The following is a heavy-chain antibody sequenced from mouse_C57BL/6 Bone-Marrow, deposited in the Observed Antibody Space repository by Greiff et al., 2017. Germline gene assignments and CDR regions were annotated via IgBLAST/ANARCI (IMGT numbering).Heavy chain of an antibody. J-gene: IGHJ2*01. CDR1: GFTFSSYT. D-gene: IGHD6-1*01. CDR2: ISGGGGNT. CDR3: ARQGDDACRLDY. V-gene: IGHV5-9*01. Sequence: EVQVVESGGGLVKPGGSLKLSCAASGFTFSSYTMSWVRQTPEKRLEWVATISGGGGNTYYPDSVKGRFTISRDNAKNTLYLQMSSLRSEDTALYYCARQGDDACRLDYWGQGTTLTVSS.